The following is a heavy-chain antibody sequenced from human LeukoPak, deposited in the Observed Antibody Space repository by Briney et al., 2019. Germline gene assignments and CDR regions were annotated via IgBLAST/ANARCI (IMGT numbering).Heavy chain of an antibody. J-gene: IGHJ4*02. V-gene: IGHV3-11*01. CDR2: ISSSGSTI. CDR3: ARVPDTSIAAAGHLDY. CDR1: GFTFSDYY. D-gene: IGHD6-13*01. Sequence: GGSLRLSCAASGFTFSDYYMSWIRQAPGKGLEWVSYISSSGSTIYYADSVKGRFTISRDNAKNSLYLQMNSLRAEDTAVYYCARVPDTSIAAAGHLDYWGQGTLVTVSS.